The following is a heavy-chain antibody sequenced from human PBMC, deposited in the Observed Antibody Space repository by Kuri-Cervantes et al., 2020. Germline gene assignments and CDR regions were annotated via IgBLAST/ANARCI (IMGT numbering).Heavy chain of an antibody. CDR3: ARGSGLRGY. Sequence: ASVKVSCKTSGYTFTGYYMHWVRQAPGQGLEWMGWMNPNSGNTGYAQRFQGRVTMTRNTSISTAYMELRSLRSDDTAVYYCARGSGLRGYWGQGTLVTVSS. D-gene: IGHD1-26*01. CDR2: MNPNSGNT. V-gene: IGHV1-8*02. CDR1: GYTFTGYY. J-gene: IGHJ4*02.